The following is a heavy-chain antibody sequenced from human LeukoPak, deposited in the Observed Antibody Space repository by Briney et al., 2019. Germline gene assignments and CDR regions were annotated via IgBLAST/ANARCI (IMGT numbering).Heavy chain of an antibody. V-gene: IGHV3-23*01. D-gene: IGHD3-9*01. Sequence: GGSLRLSCAASGFTFSTYAMAWVRQAPGKGLEWVSSVSDSGGDAYYADSVKGRFTISRDNSKNTLYLQMNSLRAEDTAVYYCAKARYFDWADFDYWGQGTLVTVSS. J-gene: IGHJ4*02. CDR1: GFTFSTYA. CDR2: VSDSGGDA. CDR3: AKARYFDWADFDY.